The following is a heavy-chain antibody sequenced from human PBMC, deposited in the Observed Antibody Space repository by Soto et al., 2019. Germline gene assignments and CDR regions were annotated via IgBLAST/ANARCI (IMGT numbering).Heavy chain of an antibody. V-gene: IGHV3-23*01. CDR1: GFTFRSYA. CDR2: ISGSGGST. J-gene: IGHJ6*03. D-gene: IGHD3-9*01. CDR3: AKGVRLGLTIWDYYYIDV. Sequence: GGSLRLSCAASGFTFRSYAMSWVRQAPGKGLEWVSAISGSGGSTYYADSVKGRFTISRDNSKNTLYLQMNSLRAEDTAVYYCAKGVRLGLTIWDYYYIDVWGKGTTVTVSS.